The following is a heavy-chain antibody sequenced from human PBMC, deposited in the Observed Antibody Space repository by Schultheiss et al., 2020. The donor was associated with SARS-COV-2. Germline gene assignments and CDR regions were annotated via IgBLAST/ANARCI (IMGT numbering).Heavy chain of an antibody. V-gene: IGHV4-39*07. J-gene: IGHJ5*02. CDR1: GASISSRSYY. CDR2: IYHSGST. Sequence: SETLSLTCTVSGASISSRSYYWGWIRQHPGKGLEWIGEIYHSGSTYYNPSLKSRVTISVDTSKNQFSLKLSSVTAADTAVYYCARADPNWWFDPWGQGTLVTVSS. D-gene: IGHD7-27*01. CDR3: ARADPNWWFDP.